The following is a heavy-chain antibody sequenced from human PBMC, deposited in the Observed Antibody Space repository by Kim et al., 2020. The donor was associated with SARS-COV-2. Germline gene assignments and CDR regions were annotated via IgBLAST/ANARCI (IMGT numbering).Heavy chain of an antibody. CDR1: GYTFTRYY. CDR2: INPSGGST. D-gene: IGHD3-22*01. CDR3: ARSKRITMIVVAPRSAFDI. J-gene: IGHJ3*02. Sequence: ASVKVSCKASGYTFTRYYMHWVRQAPGQGLEWMGIINPSGGSTSYAQKFQGRVTMTRDTSTSTVYMELSSLRSEDTAVYYCARSKRITMIVVAPRSAFDIWGQRTMVTVSS. V-gene: IGHV1-46*01.